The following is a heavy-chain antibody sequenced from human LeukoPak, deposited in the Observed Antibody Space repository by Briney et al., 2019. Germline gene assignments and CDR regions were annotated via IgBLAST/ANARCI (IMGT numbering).Heavy chain of an antibody. J-gene: IGHJ4*02. Sequence: SETLSLTCTVSGGSISSYYWSWIRQPPGKGLEWIGEINHSGSTNYNPSLKSRVTISVDTSKNQFSLKLSSVTAADTAVYYCARRGSCSGGSCYVPFDYWGQGTLVTVSS. CDR3: ARRGSCSGGSCYVPFDY. CDR1: GGSISSYY. CDR2: INHSGST. D-gene: IGHD2-15*01. V-gene: IGHV4-34*01.